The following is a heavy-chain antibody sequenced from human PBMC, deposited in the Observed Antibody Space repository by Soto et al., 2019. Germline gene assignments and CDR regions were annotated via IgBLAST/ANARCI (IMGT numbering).Heavy chain of an antibody. CDR1: GYTFTSYY. V-gene: IGHV1-46*01. J-gene: IGHJ4*02. Sequence: GASVKVSCKASGYTFTSYYMHWVRQAPGQGLEWMGIINPSGGSTSYAQKFQGRVTMTRDTSTSTVYMELSSLRSEDTAVYYCARGQSLYDFWSGPQNWGQGTLVTVSS. CDR2: INPSGGST. CDR3: ARGQSLYDFWSGPQN. D-gene: IGHD3-3*01.